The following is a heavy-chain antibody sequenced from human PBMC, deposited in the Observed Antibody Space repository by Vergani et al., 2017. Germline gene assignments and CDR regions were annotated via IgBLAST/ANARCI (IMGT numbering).Heavy chain of an antibody. CDR1: SFSVSSHY. CDR2: IKEDGTEK. D-gene: IGHD6-19*01. V-gene: IGHV3-7*01. J-gene: IGHJ4*02. CDR3: ARSLVAGKGGY. Sequence: LVESGGGLVQPGGSLRLSCAASSFSVSSHYMTWVRQAPGKGLEWVANIKEDGTEKYYLDSVKGRFTISRDIAENSIYLEMNSLRVEDTAVYYCARSLVAGKGGYWGQGTRVAVSS.